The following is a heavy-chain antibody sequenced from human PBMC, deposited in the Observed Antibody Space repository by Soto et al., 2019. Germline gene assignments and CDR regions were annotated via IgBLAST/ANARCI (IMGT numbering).Heavy chain of an antibody. CDR1: GFTFSSYA. Sequence: GGSLRLSCAASGFTFSSYAMSWVRQAPGKGLEWVSAISGSGGSTYYADSVKGRFTISRDNSKNTLYLQMNSLRAEDTAVYYCAKREVTIFGVDYYYSYSMDVWGKGTTVTVSS. CDR3: AKREVTIFGVDYYYSYSMDV. V-gene: IGHV3-23*01. CDR2: ISGSGGST. J-gene: IGHJ6*03. D-gene: IGHD3-3*01.